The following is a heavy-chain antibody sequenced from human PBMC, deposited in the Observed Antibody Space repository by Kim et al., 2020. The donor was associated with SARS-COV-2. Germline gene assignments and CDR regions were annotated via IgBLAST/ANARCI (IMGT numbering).Heavy chain of an antibody. CDR3: ARGGREQQLVENVFDY. J-gene: IGHJ4*02. D-gene: IGHD6-13*01. CDR1: GGSISSSNW. Sequence: SETLSLTCAVSGGSISSSNWWSWVRQPPGKGLEWIGEIYHSGSTNYNPSLKSRVTISVDKSKNQFSLKLSSVTAADTAVYYCARGGREQQLVENVFDYWGQGTLVTVSS. V-gene: IGHV4-4*02. CDR2: IYHSGST.